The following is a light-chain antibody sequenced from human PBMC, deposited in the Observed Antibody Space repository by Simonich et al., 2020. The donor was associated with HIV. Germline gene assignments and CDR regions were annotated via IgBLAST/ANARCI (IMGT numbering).Light chain of an antibody. CDR3: HQYNNRPLT. CDR1: QSVSSN. J-gene: IGKJ4*01. Sequence: EIVMTQSPATLSVSPGERVTLSCRARQSVSSNLAWYQQKPGQSPRLLIYGASTRATGIPAKFSGSWSGTEFTLTISSMQSEDSAIYYCHQYNNRPLTFGGGTKVEIK. CDR2: GAS. V-gene: IGKV3-15*01.